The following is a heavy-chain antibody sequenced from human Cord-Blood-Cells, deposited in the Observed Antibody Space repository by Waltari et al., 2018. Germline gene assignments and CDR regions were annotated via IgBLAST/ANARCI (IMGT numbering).Heavy chain of an antibody. J-gene: IGHJ3*02. CDR3: ARGLAGDDAFDI. CDR1: GFTFSSYW. CDR2: RKQEGSEK. D-gene: IGHD2-21*01. Sequence: EVQLVESGGGLVQPGGSLRLSCAASGFTFSSYWMSWVRQAPGKGVGGVAKRKQEGSEKYYVDSVKGRFTSSRDNAKNALYLQMNSLGAEDTAVYYCARGLAGDDAFDIWGQGTMVTGSS. V-gene: IGHV3-7*01.